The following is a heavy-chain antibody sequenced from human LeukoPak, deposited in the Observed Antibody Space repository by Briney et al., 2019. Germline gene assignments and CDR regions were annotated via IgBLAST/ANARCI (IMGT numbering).Heavy chain of an antibody. CDR1: GFTFSDQY. CDR2: IRDKANSYTT. CDR3: ARGASSSSPGYYHGWDV. J-gene: IGHJ6*02. D-gene: IGHD2-2*01. Sequence: GGSLRLSCVASGFTFSDQYMEWVRQAPGKGVERVGRIRDKANSYTTEYGASVKGRYTVSRDDSKTSLYLQMNTLKTEDTAVYYCARGASSSSPGYYHGWDVWGQGTTVTVSS. V-gene: IGHV3-72*01.